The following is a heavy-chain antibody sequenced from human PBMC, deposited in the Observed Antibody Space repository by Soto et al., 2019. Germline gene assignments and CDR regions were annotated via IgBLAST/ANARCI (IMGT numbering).Heavy chain of an antibody. CDR1: GGTFSSYA. CDR2: IIPIFGTA. J-gene: IGHJ6*02. V-gene: IGHV1-69*01. CDR3: ARAADTAMGDYYYGMDV. Sequence: QVQLVQSGAEVKKPGSSVKVSCKASGGTFSSYAISWVRQAPGQGLEWMGGIIPIFGTANYAQKFQGRVTITADESTSTADMELSSLRSEDTAVYYCARAADTAMGDYYYGMDVWGQGTTVTVSS. D-gene: IGHD5-18*01.